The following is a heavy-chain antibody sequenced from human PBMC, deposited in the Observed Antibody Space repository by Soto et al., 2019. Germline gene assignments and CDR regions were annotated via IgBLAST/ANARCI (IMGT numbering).Heavy chain of an antibody. CDR2: ISYDGNNK. CDR3: ARDLCSGGDCYSGY. J-gene: IGHJ4*02. CDR1: GFSFSSFA. Sequence: QVQLVESGGGVVRPGRSLRLSCAASGFSFSSFALHWVRQAPGKGLEWLAVISYDGNNKYYADSVKGRFTISRDDSKNTMYLQMNSLRPEDTAVYYCARDLCSGGDCYSGYWGQGTLVTVSS. V-gene: IGHV3-30-3*01. D-gene: IGHD2-21*02.